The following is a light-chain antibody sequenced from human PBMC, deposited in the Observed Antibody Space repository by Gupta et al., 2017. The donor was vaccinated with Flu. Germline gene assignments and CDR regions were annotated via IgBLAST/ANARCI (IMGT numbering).Light chain of an antibody. Sequence: QSVLTQSPSASGTPGQWGTISCSGSGSNIGSNLVSWYQHLPGTAPKLLIHTHAHRPSGVPDRFSASKSVTSASLAIRGLQSEDEADYYCAAWDDSLNAWLFGGGTKLTVL. CDR2: THA. CDR3: AAWDDSLNAWL. V-gene: IGLV1-44*01. CDR1: GSNIGSNL. J-gene: IGLJ3*02.